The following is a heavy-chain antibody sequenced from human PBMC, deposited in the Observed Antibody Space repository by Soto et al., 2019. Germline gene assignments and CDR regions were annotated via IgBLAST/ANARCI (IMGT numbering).Heavy chain of an antibody. Sequence: GASVKVSCKASGYTFTGYYMHWVRQAPGQGLEWMGWINPNGGGTNYAQKFQGRVTMTRDTSISTAYMELSRLRSDDTAVYYCASGDTAMSCYFDFWGQGTLVTVSS. CDR1: GYTFTGYY. D-gene: IGHD5-18*01. J-gene: IGHJ4*02. CDR3: ASGDTAMSCYFDF. V-gene: IGHV1-2*02. CDR2: INPNGGGT.